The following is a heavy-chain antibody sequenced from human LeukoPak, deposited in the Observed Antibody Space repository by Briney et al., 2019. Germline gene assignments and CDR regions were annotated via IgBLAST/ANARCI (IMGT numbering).Heavy chain of an antibody. Sequence: GGSLRLSCSASGFPFSSYAMHWVRQAPGKGLEYVSAISDSGGSTYYADSVKGRFTISRDNSKNTLYLQMSSLRAEDTAVYFCVRGYSFGPYDMDVWGQGTTVTVSS. CDR2: ISDSGGST. J-gene: IGHJ6*02. V-gene: IGHV3-64D*09. CDR1: GFPFSSYA. CDR3: VRGYSFGPYDMDV. D-gene: IGHD2-15*01.